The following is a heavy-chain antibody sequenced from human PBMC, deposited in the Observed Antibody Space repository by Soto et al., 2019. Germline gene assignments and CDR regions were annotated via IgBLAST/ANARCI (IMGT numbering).Heavy chain of an antibody. CDR1: GFSLSNARMG. Sequence: QVTLKESGPVLVRPTETLMLTCTVSGFSLSNARMGVSWIRQPPGKALEWLAHIFSNDETSYNTSLKSRLTTSKNTSKSQVVLTLTNMDAVYTATYYCARRVGTTPPIYLDYWGQGTLVTVSS. V-gene: IGHV2-26*01. D-gene: IGHD1-1*01. CDR3: ARRVGTTPPIYLDY. CDR2: IFSNDET. J-gene: IGHJ4*02.